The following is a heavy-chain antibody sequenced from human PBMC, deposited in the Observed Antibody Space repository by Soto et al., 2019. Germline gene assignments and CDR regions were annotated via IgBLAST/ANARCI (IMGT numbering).Heavy chain of an antibody. Sequence: QVQLVESGGGVVQPGRSLRLSCAASGFTFSSYGMHWVRQAPGKGLEWVAVISYDGSNKYYADSVKGRFTISRDNSKNTLYLQMNSLRAEDTAVYYCAKDPPDDPEGAFDIWGQVTMVTVSS. CDR3: AKDPPDDPEGAFDI. CDR2: ISYDGSNK. D-gene: IGHD3-3*01. V-gene: IGHV3-30*18. J-gene: IGHJ3*02. CDR1: GFTFSSYG.